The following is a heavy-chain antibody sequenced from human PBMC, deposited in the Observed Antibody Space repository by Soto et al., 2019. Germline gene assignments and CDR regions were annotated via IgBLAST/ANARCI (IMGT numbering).Heavy chain of an antibody. V-gene: IGHV4-30-4*01. J-gene: IGHJ4*02. D-gene: IGHD1-26*01. Sequence: PSETLSLTCTVSGGSISSGDYYWSWIRQPPGKGLEWIGYIYYSGSTYYNPSLKSRVTISVDTSKNQFSLKLSSVTAADTAVHYCARGLGSSRLYYFDYWGQGTLVTVSS. CDR2: IYYSGST. CDR3: ARGLGSSRLYYFDY. CDR1: GGSISSGDYY.